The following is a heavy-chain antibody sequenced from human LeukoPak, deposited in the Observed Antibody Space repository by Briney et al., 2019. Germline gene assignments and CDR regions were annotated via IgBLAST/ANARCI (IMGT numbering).Heavy chain of an antibody. V-gene: IGHV4-61*02. D-gene: IGHD6-19*01. J-gene: IGHJ4*02. Sequence: SETLSLTCTASGGSISSGSYYWSWIRQPAGKGLEWIGPIYTGGSTNYNPSLKSRVTISVDTSKNQFSLKLSSVTAADTAVYYCARGLRSGWYREDYWGQGTLVTVSS. CDR2: IYTGGST. CDR1: GGSISSGSYY. CDR3: ARGLRSGWYREDY.